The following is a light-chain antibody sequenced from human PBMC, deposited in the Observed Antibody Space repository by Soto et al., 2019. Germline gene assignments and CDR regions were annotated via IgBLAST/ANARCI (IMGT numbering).Light chain of an antibody. V-gene: IGLV2-14*01. CDR1: SDDVGAYKY. CDR3: SSYSRNTLFV. CDR2: EAT. J-gene: IGLJ1*01. Sequence: QSVLTQPASVSGSPGQSITISCAGTSDDVGAYKYVSWYQQHPGKAPQLLIYEATNRPSGISGRFSASKSGNTASLTISGLQAEDEADYYCSSYSRNTLFVFGTGTKATVL.